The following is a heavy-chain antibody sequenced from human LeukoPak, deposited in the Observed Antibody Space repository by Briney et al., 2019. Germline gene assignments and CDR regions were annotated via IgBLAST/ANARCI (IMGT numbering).Heavy chain of an antibody. J-gene: IGHJ4*02. Sequence: AASVKVSCKASGYTFTGYYMHWVRQAPGQGLEWMGWINPNSGGTNYAQKFQGRVTMTRDTSISTAYMELSRLRSDDTAVYCCASGVYSSSPPGSGYWGQGTLVTVSS. V-gene: IGHV1-2*02. CDR1: GYTFTGYY. D-gene: IGHD6-6*01. CDR2: INPNSGGT. CDR3: ASGVYSSSPPGSGY.